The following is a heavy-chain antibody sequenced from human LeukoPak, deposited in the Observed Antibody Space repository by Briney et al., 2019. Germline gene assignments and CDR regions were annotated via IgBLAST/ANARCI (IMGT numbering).Heavy chain of an antibody. CDR3: AKDTDATGGTCFYH. J-gene: IGHJ4*02. D-gene: IGHD2-8*02. V-gene: IGHV3-23*01. Sequence: GGSLRLSCAASGFTFSSSAMSWVRQAPGKGLEWVSSISGSGGSPYYADSVKGRFTISRDNSKNTLYLQVNSLRAEDTAIYYCAKDTDATGGTCFYHWGQGTLVTVSS. CDR1: GFTFSSSA. CDR2: ISGSGGSP.